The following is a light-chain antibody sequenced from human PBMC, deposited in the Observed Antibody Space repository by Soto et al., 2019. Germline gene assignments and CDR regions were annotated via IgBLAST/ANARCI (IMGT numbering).Light chain of an antibody. CDR1: SSDIGGYKH. V-gene: IGLV2-14*01. CDR2: EVS. CDR3: SSYTTSSTQV. Sequence: SVLTQPASVSGSPGQSITISCTGTSSDIGGYKHVSWYQQHPGKAPKLMIYEVSNRPSGVSNRFSGSKSGNTASLTISGLQAEDEDDYYCSSYTTSSTQVLGTGTKVTV. J-gene: IGLJ1*01.